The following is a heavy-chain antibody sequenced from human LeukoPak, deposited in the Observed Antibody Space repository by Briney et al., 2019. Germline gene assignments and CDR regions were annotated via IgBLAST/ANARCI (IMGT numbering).Heavy chain of an antibody. V-gene: IGHV3-48*03. CDR2: ISSSGSSI. Sequence: PGGSLRLSCAASGFTFRSYEMNWVRQAPGKGLEWVSYISSSGSSIYYADSVKGRFTISRENAKNSLYLQMNSLRAGDTAVYYCARTPSGQLAKFDYWGQGTLVTVSS. D-gene: IGHD6-13*01. J-gene: IGHJ4*02. CDR3: ARTPSGQLAKFDY. CDR1: GFTFRSYE.